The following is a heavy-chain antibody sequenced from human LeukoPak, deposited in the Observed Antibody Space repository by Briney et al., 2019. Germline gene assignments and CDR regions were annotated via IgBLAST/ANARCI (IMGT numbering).Heavy chain of an antibody. J-gene: IGHJ4*02. Sequence: SETLSLTCTVSGGSTSSYYWSWIRQPPGEGLEWIGYIYYSGSTNYNPSLKSRVTISVDTSKNQFSLKLSSVTAADTAVYYCARGHSYGYRLFDYWGQGTLVTVSS. D-gene: IGHD5-18*01. V-gene: IGHV4-59*01. CDR3: ARGHSYGYRLFDY. CDR2: IYYSGST. CDR1: GGSTSSYY.